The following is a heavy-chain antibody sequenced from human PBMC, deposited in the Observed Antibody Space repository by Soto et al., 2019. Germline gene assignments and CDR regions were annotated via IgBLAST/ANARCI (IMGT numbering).Heavy chain of an antibody. V-gene: IGHV4-39*01. CDR1: GGSINNNNFY. CDR2: ISYSGGT. J-gene: IGHJ4*02. D-gene: IGHD3-22*01. Sequence: QLHLQESGPGLVKPSETLSLTCTVSGGSINNNNFYGGWLRQPPGKGLEWIGIISYSGGTYYNPSLRRRVTMSVEASKNQFSLELRFVTAADTAVFYCARKGSGFDRYFDSWGQGTLVTVSS. CDR3: ARKGSGFDRYFDS.